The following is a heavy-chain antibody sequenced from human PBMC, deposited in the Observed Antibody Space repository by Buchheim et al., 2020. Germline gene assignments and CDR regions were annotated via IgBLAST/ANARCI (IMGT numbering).Heavy chain of an antibody. D-gene: IGHD6-19*01. CDR1: GFTLSRYA. Sequence: EVQLLESGGNLVQPGGSLRLSCAVSGFTLSRYAMNWVRQAPGKGLEWVASINNGGNPYYAGFSFCRFTVSRDTFENTFYLQMNSLRTGDTARYYCAKDHPSSGWPAFEYWGQGT. J-gene: IGHJ4*02. CDR2: INNGGNP. V-gene: IGHV3-23*01. CDR3: AKDHPSSGWPAFEY.